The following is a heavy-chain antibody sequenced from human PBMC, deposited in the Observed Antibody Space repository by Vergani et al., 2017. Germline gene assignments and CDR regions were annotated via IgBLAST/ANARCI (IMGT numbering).Heavy chain of an antibody. D-gene: IGHD2-8*01. J-gene: IGHJ4*02. CDR3: AKDWWKYCTNGVCPIDY. CDR2: IIHILGTA. CDR1: GGTFSSYA. V-gene: IGHV1-69*01. Sequence: QVQLVQSGAEVKKPGSSVKVSCKASGGTFSSYAISWVRQAPGQGLEWMGGIIHILGTATYAQKFQGRVTSTADESTSTAYMELSSLRSEDTAVYYCAKDWWKYCTNGVCPIDYWGQGTLVTVSS.